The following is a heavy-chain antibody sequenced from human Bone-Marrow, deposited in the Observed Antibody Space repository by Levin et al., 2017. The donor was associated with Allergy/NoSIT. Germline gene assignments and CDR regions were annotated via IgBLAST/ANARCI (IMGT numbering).Heavy chain of an antibody. CDR1: GGSISSGNYY. D-gene: IGHD2-2*02. CDR2: IYTSGST. J-gene: IGHJ6*03. CDR3: ARVGHVRESSGTSWYSFSYYYMDV. V-gene: IGHV4-61*02. Sequence: SCTVSGGSISSGNYYWSWIRQPAGERLEWIGRIYTSGSTNYNPSLKSRVTISLDTSKNQFSLKLTSVTAADTAVYYCARVGHVRESSGTSWYSFSYYYMDVWGKWTTVTVSS.